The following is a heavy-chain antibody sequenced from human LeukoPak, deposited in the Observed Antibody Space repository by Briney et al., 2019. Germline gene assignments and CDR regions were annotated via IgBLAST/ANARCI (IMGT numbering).Heavy chain of an antibody. J-gene: IGHJ4*02. D-gene: IGHD3-22*01. CDR1: GYIFTTYW. Sequence: TGESLKISCQGSGYIFTTYWIGWVRQLPGKGLEWMGIIYPGDSDTKYSPSFQGQVAISADKSINTAYLQWSSLKASDTAMYYCARSYYSDSSGYYFDYWGQGTLVTVSS. CDR2: IYPGDSDT. V-gene: IGHV5-51*01. CDR3: ARSYYSDSSGYYFDY.